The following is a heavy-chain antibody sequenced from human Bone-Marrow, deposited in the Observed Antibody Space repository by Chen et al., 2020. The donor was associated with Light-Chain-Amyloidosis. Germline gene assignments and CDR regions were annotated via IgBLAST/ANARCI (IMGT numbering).Heavy chain of an antibody. CDR1: GFTFSDYW. J-gene: IGHJ5*02. Sequence: DVQLVESGGGLVQPGGSLRLSCAASGFTFSDYWMHWVRQAPGKGLVGVSRIKGDGSDRSYADSVKGRFTISRDNAKNTLYLQVNSLRAEDTATFSSPPLPLAPPLPPLFSWCQGALVTVSS. V-gene: IGHV3-74*01. D-gene: IGHD3-3*01. CDR3: PPLPLAPPLPPLFS. CDR2: IKGDGSDR.